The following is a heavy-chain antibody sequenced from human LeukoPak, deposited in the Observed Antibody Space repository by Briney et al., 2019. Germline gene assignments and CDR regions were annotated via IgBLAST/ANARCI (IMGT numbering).Heavy chain of an antibody. CDR2: IYYSGST. CDR3: ARGREDYYYDSSGYFLGWFDP. Sequence: SETLSLTCTVSGGSISSNYWSWIRQPPGKGLEWIGYIYYSGSTNYNPSLKSRVTISVDTSKNQFSLKLSSVTAADTAVYYCARGREDYYYDSSGYFLGWFDPWGQGTLVTVSS. CDR1: GGSISSNY. V-gene: IGHV4-59*01. D-gene: IGHD3-22*01. J-gene: IGHJ5*02.